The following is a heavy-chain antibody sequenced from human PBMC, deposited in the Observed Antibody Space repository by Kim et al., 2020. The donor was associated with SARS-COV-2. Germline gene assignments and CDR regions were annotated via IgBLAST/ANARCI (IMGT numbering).Heavy chain of an antibody. Sequence: GGSLRLSCAASGFTFSSYSMNWVRQAPGKGLEWVSSISSSSSYIYYADSVKGRFTISRDNAKNSLYLQMNSLRAEDTAVYYCAGDTAMDTASYYYYYGMXXWGQGTTVTXSS. CDR1: GFTFSSYS. D-gene: IGHD5-18*01. CDR3: AGDTAMDTASYYYYYGMXX. J-gene: IGHJ6*02. V-gene: IGHV3-21*01. CDR2: ISSSSSYI.